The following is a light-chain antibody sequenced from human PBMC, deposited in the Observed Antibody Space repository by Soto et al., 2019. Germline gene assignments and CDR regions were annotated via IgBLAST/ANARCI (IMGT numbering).Light chain of an antibody. J-gene: IGLJ1*01. CDR3: SSHAGNNNYV. CDR2: AVT. V-gene: IGLV2-8*01. CDR1: SSDVGGQNY. Sequence: QSVLTRPPSAAGSPGQSVAISCTGTSSDVGGQNYVSWYQQHPGKAPKLIIYAVTERPSGVPDRFSGSKSGNTASLTVSGLQTEDEADYYCSSHAGNNNYVFGTGTKVTVL.